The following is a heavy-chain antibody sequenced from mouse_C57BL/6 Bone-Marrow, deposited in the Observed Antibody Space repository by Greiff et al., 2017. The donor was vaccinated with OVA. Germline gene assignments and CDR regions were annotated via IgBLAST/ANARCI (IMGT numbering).Heavy chain of an antibody. J-gene: IGHJ2*01. Sequence: VQLQQSGAELVRPGASVKLSCKASGYTFTSSGISWVKQRTGQGLEWIGEIYPRSGNTSYNEKFKGKATLTADKSSSTTYMELRSLTSEDSAVYFCARSTTVDYWGQGTTLTVSA. CDR2: IYPRSGNT. D-gene: IGHD1-1*01. CDR3: ARSTTVDY. V-gene: IGHV1-81*01. CDR1: GYTFTSSG.